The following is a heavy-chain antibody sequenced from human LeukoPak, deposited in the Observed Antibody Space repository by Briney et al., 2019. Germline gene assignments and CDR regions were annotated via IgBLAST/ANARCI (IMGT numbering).Heavy chain of an antibody. CDR2: ISSSSSTI. Sequence: GGSLRLSCAASGFTFDDYGMHWVRQAPGKGLEWVSYISSSSSTIYCADSVKGRFTISRDNAKNSLYLQMNSLRAEDTAVYYCAELGITMIGGVWGKGTTVTISS. CDR1: GFTFDDYG. J-gene: IGHJ6*04. V-gene: IGHV3-48*01. CDR3: AELGITMIGGV. D-gene: IGHD3-10*02.